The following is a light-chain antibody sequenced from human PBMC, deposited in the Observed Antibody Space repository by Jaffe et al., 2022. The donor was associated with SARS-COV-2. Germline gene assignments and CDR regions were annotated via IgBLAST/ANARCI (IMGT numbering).Light chain of an antibody. V-gene: IGKV1-33*01. Sequence: DIQMTQSPSSLSASVGDRVTITCQASQDIRSNLCWHQQKPGKAPKLLIYDTSNLETGVPSRFSGSGSGTDFTFTISSLQPEDIAVYYCQQYEVVPRTFGQGTRLEI. J-gene: IGKJ2*01. CDR1: QDIRSN. CDR2: DTS. CDR3: QQYEVVPRT.